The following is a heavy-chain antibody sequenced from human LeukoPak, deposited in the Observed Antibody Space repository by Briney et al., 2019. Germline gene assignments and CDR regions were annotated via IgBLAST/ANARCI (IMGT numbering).Heavy chain of an antibody. CDR3: ATRGSGYSSALNY. Sequence: PGGSLGLSCAASGFTFSSYSMDWVRQAPGKGLEWVSSITSSSSYIYYADSVKGRFTISRDNAKKSLFLQMNSRRAEDTALYFCATRGSGYSSALNYWGQGTLVTVSS. V-gene: IGHV3-21*01. D-gene: IGHD6-25*01. J-gene: IGHJ4*02. CDR1: GFTFSSYS. CDR2: ITSSSSYI.